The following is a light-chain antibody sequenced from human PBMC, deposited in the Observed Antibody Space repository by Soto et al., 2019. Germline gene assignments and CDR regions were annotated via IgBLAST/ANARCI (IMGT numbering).Light chain of an antibody. Sequence: QSVLTQPPSASGTPGQRVTISCSGSSSNIGSNTVNWYQQLPGTAPKLLIYSNNQRPSGVPDRFSGSKSGTSASLAIVGLQSEDEAAYYCAAWDDSMNGYWVFGGGTKLTVL. J-gene: IGLJ3*02. CDR1: SSNIGSNT. CDR2: SNN. V-gene: IGLV1-44*01. CDR3: AAWDDSMNGYWV.